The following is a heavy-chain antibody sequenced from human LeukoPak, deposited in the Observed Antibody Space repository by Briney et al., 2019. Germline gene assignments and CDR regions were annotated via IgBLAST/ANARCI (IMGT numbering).Heavy chain of an antibody. D-gene: IGHD3-10*01. CDR3: AKSLGGDYGSGSYYVVFDS. CDR1: GFTFSNYG. V-gene: IGHV3-23*01. J-gene: IGHJ4*02. Sequence: PGGSLRLSCGASGFTFSNYGMLWVRQAPGKGLEWVSSISGSGSITYYADSVKGRFTISRDTSKNTLWLQMNSLRVDDTALCYCAKSLGGDYGSGSYYVVFDSWGQGTLVTVSS. CDR2: ISGSGSIT.